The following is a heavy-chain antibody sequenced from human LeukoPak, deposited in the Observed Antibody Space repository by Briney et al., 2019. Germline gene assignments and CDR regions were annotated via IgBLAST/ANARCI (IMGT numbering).Heavy chain of an antibody. CDR3: ARAPSAGELLPFDY. J-gene: IGHJ4*02. D-gene: IGHD1-26*01. CDR2: IYYSGST. CDR1: GGSISSGDYY. V-gene: IGHV4-30-4*01. Sequence: SQTLSLTCTVSGGSISSGDYYWSWIRQPPGKGLEWIGYIYYSGSTYYNPSLKSRVTISVGTSKNHFSLKLSSVTAADTAMYYCARAPSAGELLPFDYWGQGTLVTVSS.